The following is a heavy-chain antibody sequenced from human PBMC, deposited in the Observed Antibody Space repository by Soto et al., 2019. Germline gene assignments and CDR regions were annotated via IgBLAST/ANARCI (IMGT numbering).Heavy chain of an antibody. D-gene: IGHD2-15*01. CDR3: ARVVVAATPGSSDAFDI. CDR2: ISAYNGNT. CDR1: GYTFTSDG. J-gene: IGHJ3*02. Sequence: ASVKVYWKASGYTFTSDGISWVRQAPGQGLEWMGWISAYNGNTNYAQKLQGRVTMTTDTSTSTAYMELRSLRSDDTAVYYCARVVVAATPGSSDAFDISAQGTMVTVSS. V-gene: IGHV1-18*01.